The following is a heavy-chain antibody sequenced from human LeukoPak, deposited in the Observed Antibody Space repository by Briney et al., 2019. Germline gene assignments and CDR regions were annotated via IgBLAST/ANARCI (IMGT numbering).Heavy chain of an antibody. J-gene: IGHJ4*02. D-gene: IGHD1-26*01. V-gene: IGHV3-30*02. CDR3: ARRRDSGSLQHFDY. CDR1: GFIFSSYG. Sequence: GGTLRLSCAASGFIFSSYGMHWVRQAPGKGLEWVAFIRYDGNKKYYADSVKGRFTISRDNAKNSLYLQMNSLRAEDTAVYYCARRRDSGSLQHFDYWGQGTLVTVSS. CDR2: IRYDGNKK.